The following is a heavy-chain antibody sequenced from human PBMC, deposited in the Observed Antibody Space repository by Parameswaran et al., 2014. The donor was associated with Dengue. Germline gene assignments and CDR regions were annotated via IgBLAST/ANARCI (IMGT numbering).Heavy chain of an antibody. Sequence: ASETLSLTCTVSGGSISSYFWSWIRQPPGRGLEWIGYIDYSGSTNYNPSLKSRLTMSVDTSNNQFSLKLSSVTAADTAVYYCARHLLKGWSSFDSWGQGTLVTVSS. J-gene: IGHJ4*02. V-gene: IGHV4-59*08. CDR2: IDYSGST. D-gene: IGHD2-15*01. CDR1: GGSISSYF. CDR3: ARHLLKGWSSFDS.